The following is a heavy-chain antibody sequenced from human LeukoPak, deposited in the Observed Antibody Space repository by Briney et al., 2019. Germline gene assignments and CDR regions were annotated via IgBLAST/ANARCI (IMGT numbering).Heavy chain of an antibody. J-gene: IGHJ6*03. CDR1: GGSISSSSYY. Sequence: SETLSLTCTVSGGSISSSSYYWGWIRQPPGKGLEWIGSIYYSGSTYYNPSLKSRVTISVNTAKNQYSMKLSSVTGADTAVDFFASNYYGSGSYYFFYYYYMDVWGKGTTVTVSS. D-gene: IGHD3-10*01. CDR2: IYYSGST. CDR3: ASNYYGSGSYYFFYYYYMDV. V-gene: IGHV4-39*01.